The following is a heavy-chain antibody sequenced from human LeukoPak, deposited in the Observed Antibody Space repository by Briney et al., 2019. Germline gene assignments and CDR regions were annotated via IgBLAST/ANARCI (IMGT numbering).Heavy chain of an antibody. D-gene: IGHD3-22*01. J-gene: IGHJ3*02. CDR2: ISAYNGNT. CDR1: GYNFTSHG. Sequence: ASVKVSCKASGYNFTSHGISWVRQAPGQGLESMGWISAYNGNTYYTQNIQGRVTMTTDTSTSTAYMELSRLRSDDTAVYYCASTVDSMIVGGAFDIWGQGTMVTVSS. V-gene: IGHV1-18*01. CDR3: ASTVDSMIVGGAFDI.